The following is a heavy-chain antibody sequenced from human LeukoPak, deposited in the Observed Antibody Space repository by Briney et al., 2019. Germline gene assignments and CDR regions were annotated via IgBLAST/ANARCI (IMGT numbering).Heavy chain of an antibody. D-gene: IGHD6-6*01. V-gene: IGHV3-23*01. CDR2: ISDSGTGT. J-gene: IGHJ4*02. Sequence: GGSLRLSCAASGFTFSSYAMSWVRQAPGKGLEWVSGISDSGTGTYYADSVKGRFTISRDNSKNTLFLQMNSLRAEDTAVYYCAKEGLEQLVLDYWGQGTLVTVSS. CDR3: AKEGLEQLVLDY. CDR1: GFTFSSYA.